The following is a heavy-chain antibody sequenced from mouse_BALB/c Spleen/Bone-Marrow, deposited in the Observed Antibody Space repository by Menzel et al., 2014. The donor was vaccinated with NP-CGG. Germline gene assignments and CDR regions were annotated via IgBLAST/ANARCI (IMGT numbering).Heavy chain of an antibody. D-gene: IGHD2-4*01. J-gene: IGHJ4*01. CDR3: ARKGVMITQYHAVDY. V-gene: IGHV5-17*02. Sequence: KLMESGGGLVQPGGSRKLSCAASGFTYXSXGXHWVXQAPXKGLEWVXXISXXXSTIYYADTVKGRFTISRDNPKNTLFLQMTCLRPEDTAMYYCARKGVMITQYHAVDYLCQGTSVTVSS. CDR1: GFTYXSXG. CDR2: ISXXXSTI.